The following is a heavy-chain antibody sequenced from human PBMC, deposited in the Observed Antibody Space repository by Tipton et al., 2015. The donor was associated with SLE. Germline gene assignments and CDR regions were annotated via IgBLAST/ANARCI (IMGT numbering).Heavy chain of an antibody. CDR1: GFTFSSYN. D-gene: IGHD2-21*01. J-gene: IGHJ4*02. Sequence: SLRLSCAASGFTFSSYNMNWVRQAPGKGLEWVSLISGGGGSTHYADSVRGRFTISRDNSKNTLSLQLNTLRADDTAIYYCAKDRYCGGGTCFASYFDLWGQGTPVTVSS. CDR2: ISGGGGST. CDR3: AKDRYCGGGTCFASYFDL. V-gene: IGHV3-23*01.